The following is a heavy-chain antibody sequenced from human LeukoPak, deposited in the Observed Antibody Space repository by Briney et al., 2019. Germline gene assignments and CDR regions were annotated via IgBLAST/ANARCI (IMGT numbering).Heavy chain of an antibody. V-gene: IGHV1-46*01. CDR2: INPSGGST. CDR3: ARDRTTMVRGVREGIYY. Sequence: ASVKVSCKASGYTFTSYYMHWVRQAPGQGLEWMGIINPSGGSTSYAQQFQDRVTMTRDTSTSTVHMELSSLRSEDTAVYYCARDRTTMVRGVREGIYYWGQGTLVTVSS. CDR1: GYTFTSYY. D-gene: IGHD3-10*01. J-gene: IGHJ4*02.